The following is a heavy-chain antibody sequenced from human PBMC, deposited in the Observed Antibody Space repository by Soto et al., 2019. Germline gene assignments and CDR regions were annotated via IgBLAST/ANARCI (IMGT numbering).Heavy chain of an antibody. CDR2: IIPIFGTA. V-gene: IGHV1-69*13. CDR3: ARAPPSRGPNWFDP. J-gene: IGHJ5*02. Sequence: GASVKVSCKASGGTFSSYAISWVRQAPGQGLEWMGGIIPIFGTANYAQKFQGRVTITADESTSTAYMELSSLRSEDTAVYYCARAPPSRGPNWFDPWGQGTLVTVSS. CDR1: GGTFSSYA.